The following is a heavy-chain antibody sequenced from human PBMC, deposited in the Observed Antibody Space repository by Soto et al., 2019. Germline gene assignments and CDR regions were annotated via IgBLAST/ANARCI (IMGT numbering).Heavy chain of an antibody. CDR1: GGSISSSSYY. J-gene: IGHJ6*04. CDR3: FCFFSGGYGYGFYSYGRAV. D-gene: IGHD5-18*01. V-gene: IGHV4-39*01. Sequence: SETLSLTCTVSGGSISSSSYYWGWIRQPPGKGLEWIGSIFYSGSTYYNPSLKSRVTISVDTSKNQVSLKLSSVTAADPSVFYCFCFFSGGYGYGFYSYGRAVGAKGTTVPVPS. CDR2: IFYSGST.